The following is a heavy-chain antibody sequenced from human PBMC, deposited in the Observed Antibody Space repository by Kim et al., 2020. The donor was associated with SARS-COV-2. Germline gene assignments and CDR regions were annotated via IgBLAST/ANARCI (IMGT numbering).Heavy chain of an antibody. D-gene: IGHD4-17*01. V-gene: IGHV4-31*03. Sequence: SETLSLTCTVSGGSISSGGYYWSWIRQHPGKGLEWIGYIYYSGSTYYNPSLKSRVTISVDTSKNQFSLKLSSVTAADTAVYYCARGLEYGGWFDPWGQGTLVTVSS. J-gene: IGHJ5*02. CDR3: ARGLEYGGWFDP. CDR1: GGSISSGGYY. CDR2: IYYSGST.